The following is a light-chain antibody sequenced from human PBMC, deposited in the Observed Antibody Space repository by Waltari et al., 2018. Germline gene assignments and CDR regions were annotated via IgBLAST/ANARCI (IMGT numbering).Light chain of an antibody. CDR3: NSYTGRNSWL. CDR2: DVF. V-gene: IGLV2-14*03. Sequence: QSALTQPASVSGSPGHSITISCTGSSSDVGCYYLVSGYPQHPGKAPTLIIFDVFERPSGVSNRFSGTKSGNTAYLTISGLQADDEAEYYCNSYTGRNSWLFGGGTKLTVL. CDR1: SSDVGCYYL. J-gene: IGLJ3*02.